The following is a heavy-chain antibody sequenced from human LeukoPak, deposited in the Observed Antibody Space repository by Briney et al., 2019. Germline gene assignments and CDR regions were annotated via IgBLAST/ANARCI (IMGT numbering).Heavy chain of an antibody. J-gene: IGHJ4*02. CDR2: ITSSSNYL. Sequence: PGGSLRLSCAASGFTFSTYNMNWVRQAPGKGLEWVSSITSSSNYLYYADSVKGRFTISRDNAKNSLYLQMTSLRAEDTAVYYYARPSVKYDSSGYQPNPFDYWGQGTLVTVSS. V-gene: IGHV3-21*01. D-gene: IGHD3-22*01. CDR1: GFTFSTYN. CDR3: ARPSVKYDSSGYQPNPFDY.